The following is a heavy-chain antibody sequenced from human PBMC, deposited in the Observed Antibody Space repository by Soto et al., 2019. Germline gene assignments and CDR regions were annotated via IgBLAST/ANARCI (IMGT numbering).Heavy chain of an antibody. CDR3: ARGPIRGRYSPSA. Sequence: ASVKVSCKASGSTFTSYDINWVRQATGQGLEWMGWMNPNSGNTGYAQKFQGRVTMTRNTSISTAYMELSSLRSADTAVYYCARGPIRGRYSPSAWGQGTLVTVSS. D-gene: IGHD3-10*01. V-gene: IGHV1-8*01. CDR1: GSTFTSYD. CDR2: MNPNSGNT. J-gene: IGHJ5*02.